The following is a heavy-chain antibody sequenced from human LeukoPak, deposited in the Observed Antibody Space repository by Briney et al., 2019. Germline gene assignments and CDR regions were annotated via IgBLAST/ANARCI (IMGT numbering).Heavy chain of an antibody. Sequence: GALVKASCKAAGYPVTGYYMHWVRQAPGQGLEGMGWINPNSGGTNYAQKFQGRVTMTRDTSISTAYMELSRLRSDDTAVYYGARDPGAEDAFDIWGQGTMVTVSS. CDR2: INPNSGGT. CDR3: ARDPGAEDAFDI. V-gene: IGHV1-2*02. J-gene: IGHJ3*02. CDR1: GYPVTGYY.